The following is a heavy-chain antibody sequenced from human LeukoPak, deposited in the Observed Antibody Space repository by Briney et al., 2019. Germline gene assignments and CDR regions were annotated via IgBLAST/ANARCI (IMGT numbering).Heavy chain of an antibody. D-gene: IGHD4-17*01. CDR2: ISFDGSDK. Sequence: PGGSLRLSCAVSGFTFSRYTMHWVRQAPGKGLEWVAIISFDGSDKYYADSVKGRFTISRDNSKDTLYLQMNSLRAEDTAVFYCATAYYGDYSLGLDYWGQGTLVTVSS. CDR1: GFTFSRYT. V-gene: IGHV3-30*04. CDR3: ATAYYGDYSLGLDY. J-gene: IGHJ4*02.